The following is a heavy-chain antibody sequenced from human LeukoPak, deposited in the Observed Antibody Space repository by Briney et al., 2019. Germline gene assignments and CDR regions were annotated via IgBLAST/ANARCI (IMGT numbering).Heavy chain of an antibody. Sequence: GGSLRLSCAASGFTFSSYGMHWVRQAPGKGLEWVSAIGAGGNNIFYRDSVRGRSTISRDSSKNTLYLEVNRLRDDDTAVYYCVRERIVKAAYFDSWGQGTLVTVSS. CDR3: VRERIVKAAYFDS. J-gene: IGHJ4*02. V-gene: IGHV3-23*01. CDR2: IGAGGNNI. D-gene: IGHD2-15*01. CDR1: GFTFSSYG.